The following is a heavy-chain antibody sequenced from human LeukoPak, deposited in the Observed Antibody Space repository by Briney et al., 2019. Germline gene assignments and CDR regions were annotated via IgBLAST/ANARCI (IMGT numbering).Heavy chain of an antibody. V-gene: IGHV4-59*01. CDR1: GGSISSYY. CDR3: AAFSVDRVMADGFDI. CDR2: IYYSGST. J-gene: IGHJ3*02. D-gene: IGHD3-16*01. Sequence: PSETLSLTCTVSGGSISSYYWSWIRQPPGKGLEWIGYIYYSGSTNYNPSLKSRVTISVDTSKNQFSLKLSSVTAADTAVYYCAAFSVDRVMADGFDIWGQGTMVTVSS.